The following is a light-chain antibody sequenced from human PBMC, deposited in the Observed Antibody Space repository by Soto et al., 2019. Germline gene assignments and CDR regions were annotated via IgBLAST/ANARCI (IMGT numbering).Light chain of an antibody. J-gene: IGLJ2*01. CDR1: ALPKQY. Sequence: SYELTQPPSVSVSPGQTARITCSGDALPKQYAYWYQQKPGQAPVLVIYKDSERPSGIPERFSGSSSGTTVTLTISGVQAGDEADYYCQSADSSGNVVFGGGTKLTVL. CDR3: QSADSSGNVV. CDR2: KDS. V-gene: IGLV3-25*03.